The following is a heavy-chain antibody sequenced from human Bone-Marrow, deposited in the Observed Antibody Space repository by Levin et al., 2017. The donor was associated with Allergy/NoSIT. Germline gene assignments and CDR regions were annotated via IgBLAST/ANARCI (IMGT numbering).Heavy chain of an antibody. D-gene: IGHD3-10*01. Sequence: SVKVSCKASGYTVTGYYLHWVRQAPGKGLEWMGWINLNTGGTNYAQKFQGRVTMTTDTSTSTAYVDLSRLTSDDTAVYYCANRGGGSGSYNPLDNWGQGTLVTVSS. J-gene: IGHJ4*02. CDR3: ANRGGGSGSYNPLDN. CDR2: INLNTGGT. V-gene: IGHV1-2*02. CDR1: GYTVTGYY.